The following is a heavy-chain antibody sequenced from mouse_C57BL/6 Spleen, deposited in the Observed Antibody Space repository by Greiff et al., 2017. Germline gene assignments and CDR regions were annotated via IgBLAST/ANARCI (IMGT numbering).Heavy chain of an antibody. J-gene: IGHJ1*03. CDR1: GFTFSDYG. D-gene: IGHD2-5*01. CDR2: ISSCSSTI. V-gene: IGHV5-17*01. Sequence: DVMLVESGGGLVKPGGSLKLSCAASGFTFSDYGMHWVRQAPEKGLEWVAYISSCSSTIYYAAPVKGRFTISRDNAKNTLFLQMTSLRSEDTAMYYCARKEGAYYSNHWYFDVWGTGTTVTVSS. CDR3: ARKEGAYYSNHWYFDV.